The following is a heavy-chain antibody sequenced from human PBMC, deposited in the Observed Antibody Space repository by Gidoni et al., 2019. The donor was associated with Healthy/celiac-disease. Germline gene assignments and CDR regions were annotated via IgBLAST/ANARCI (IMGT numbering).Heavy chain of an antibody. Sequence: QVQLQESGPGLVKPSETLSLTCTVSGGSISSYYWSWIRQPPGKGLEWVGYIYYSGSTNYNPSLKSRVTISVDTSKNQFSLKLSSVTAADTAVYYCARERIAVAGRYGMDVWGQGTTVTVSS. D-gene: IGHD6-19*01. CDR1: GGSISSYY. V-gene: IGHV4-59*01. CDR3: ARERIAVAGRYGMDV. CDR2: IYYSGST. J-gene: IGHJ6*02.